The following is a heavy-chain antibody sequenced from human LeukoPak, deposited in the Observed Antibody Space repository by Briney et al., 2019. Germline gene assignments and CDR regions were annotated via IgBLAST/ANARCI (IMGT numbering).Heavy chain of an antibody. J-gene: IGHJ4*02. CDR2: FSGSGGGT. CDR1: GFTFSSYA. D-gene: IGHD4-23*01. Sequence: GGSLRLSCAASGFTFSSYAMSWVRQAPGKGLEWVSTFSGSGGGTYYADSVKGRFTISRDNSKNALYLQMNSLRAEDTALYYCATLPTTVVTPFDYWGQGTLVTVSS. V-gene: IGHV3-23*01. CDR3: ATLPTTVVTPFDY.